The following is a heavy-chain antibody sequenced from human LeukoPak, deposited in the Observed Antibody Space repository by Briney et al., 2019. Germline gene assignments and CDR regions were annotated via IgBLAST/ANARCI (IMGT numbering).Heavy chain of an antibody. CDR2: IYYSGST. D-gene: IGHD3-10*01. J-gene: IGHJ4*02. V-gene: IGHV4-31*03. CDR3: ARGGFGELLPNDY. Sequence: SETLSLTCTVSGVSISSGGYYWSWIHQHPGKGLEWIGYIYYSGSTYYNPSLKSRVTISVDTSKNQFSLKLSSVTAADTAVYYYARGGFGELLPNDYWGQGTLVTVSS. CDR1: GVSISSGGYY.